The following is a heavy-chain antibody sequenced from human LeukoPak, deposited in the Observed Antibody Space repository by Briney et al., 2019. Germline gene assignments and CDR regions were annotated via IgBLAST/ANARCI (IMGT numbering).Heavy chain of an antibody. V-gene: IGHV3-74*01. CDR3: ARGGIQLWFYYCYYMDV. CDR1: GFTFSSYW. Sequence: GGSLRLSCAAPGFTFSSYWMHWVRQAPGEGLVWVSPINTDGSSTSYADSVKGRFTISRDNAKNTLYLQMNSLRAEDTAVYYCARGGIQLWFYYCYYMDVWGKGTTVTVSS. D-gene: IGHD5-18*01. J-gene: IGHJ6*03. CDR2: INTDGSST.